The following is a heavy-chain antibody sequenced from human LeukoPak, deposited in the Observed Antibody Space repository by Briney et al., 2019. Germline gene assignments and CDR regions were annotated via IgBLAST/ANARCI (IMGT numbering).Heavy chain of an antibody. CDR1: GFTFSTYS. CDR3: AELGITMVGGV. V-gene: IGHV3-21*01. Sequence: GGSLRLSCAASGFTFSTYSMNWVRQAPGRGLEWVSSIRPSGDNTYYGDSVKGRFTISRDNAKNSLYLQMNSLRAEDTAVYYCAELGITMVGGVWGKGTTVTISS. D-gene: IGHD3-10*02. J-gene: IGHJ6*04. CDR2: IRPSGDNT.